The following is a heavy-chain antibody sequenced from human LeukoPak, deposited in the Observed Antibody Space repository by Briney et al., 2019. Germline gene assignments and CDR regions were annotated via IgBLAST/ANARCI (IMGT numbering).Heavy chain of an antibody. CDR2: INPDGSTE. CDR1: GFTFSGHW. J-gene: IGHJ4*02. V-gene: IGHV3-74*01. D-gene: IGHD6-19*01. CDR3: ARSGYNNGYDY. Sequence: PGGSLRLSCAASGFTFSGHWMHWVRQLPGKGLMGVSRINPDGSTETYSDSVKGRFTISRDNAKNTLYLQMNSLSADDTAVYYCARSGYNNGYDYWGQGTLVTVSS.